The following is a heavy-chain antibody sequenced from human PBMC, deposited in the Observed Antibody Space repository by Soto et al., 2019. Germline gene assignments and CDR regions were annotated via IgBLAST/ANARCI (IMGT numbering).Heavy chain of an antibody. CDR3: AKGYPEYSSSSVAFDI. CDR1: GFTFSSYA. V-gene: IGHV3-23*01. D-gene: IGHD6-6*01. J-gene: IGHJ3*02. CDR2: ISGSGGST. Sequence: GGSLSLSCAASGFTFSSYAMSWVRQAPGKGLEWVSAISGSGGSTYYADSVKGRFTISRDNSKNTLYLQMNSLRAEDTAVYYCAKGYPEYSSSSVAFDIWGQGTMVTVSS.